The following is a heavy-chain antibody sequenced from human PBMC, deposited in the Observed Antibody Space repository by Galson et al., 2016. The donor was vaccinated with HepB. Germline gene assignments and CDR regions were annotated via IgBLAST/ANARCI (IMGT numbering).Heavy chain of an antibody. CDR1: GSNFANYW. Sequence: QSGAEVKKPGESLKISCKASGSNFANYWIGWVRQMPGKGLEWMGIIYPDDSDTRYSPSFQGQVTISVDKSISTAYLQWSSLEASDTAKYYCARWGEWLVNHYFAYWGQGTLVTVSS. V-gene: IGHV5-51*01. CDR2: IYPDDSDT. CDR3: ARWGEWLVNHYFAY. J-gene: IGHJ4*02. D-gene: IGHD6-19*01.